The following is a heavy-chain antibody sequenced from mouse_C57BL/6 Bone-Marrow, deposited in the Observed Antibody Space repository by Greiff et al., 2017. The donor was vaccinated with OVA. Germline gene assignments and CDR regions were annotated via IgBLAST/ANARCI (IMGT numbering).Heavy chain of an antibody. D-gene: IGHD1-1*01. CDR3: ARHYYGSSYY. CDR2: ISSGGSYT. CDR1: GFTFSSYG. Sequence: EVMLVESGGDSVKPGGSLKLSCAASGFTFSSYGMSWVRQTPDKRLEWVATISSGGSYTYYPDSVKGRFTISRDNAKNTLYLQMSSLKSEDTAMYYCARHYYGSSYYWGQGTTLTVSS. V-gene: IGHV5-6*01. J-gene: IGHJ2*01.